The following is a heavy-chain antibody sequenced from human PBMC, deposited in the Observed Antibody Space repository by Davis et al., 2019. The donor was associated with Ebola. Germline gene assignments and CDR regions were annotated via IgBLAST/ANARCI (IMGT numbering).Heavy chain of an antibody. Sequence: SVKVSCKASGGTFSSYAISWVRQAPGQGLEWMGRIIPILGIANYAQKFQGRVTMTEDTSTDTAYMELSSLRSEDTAVYYCATVRIWFQNWFDPWGQGTLVTVSS. J-gene: IGHJ5*02. CDR2: IIPILGIA. CDR1: GGTFSSYA. CDR3: ATVRIWFQNWFDP. V-gene: IGHV1-69*04. D-gene: IGHD3-10*01.